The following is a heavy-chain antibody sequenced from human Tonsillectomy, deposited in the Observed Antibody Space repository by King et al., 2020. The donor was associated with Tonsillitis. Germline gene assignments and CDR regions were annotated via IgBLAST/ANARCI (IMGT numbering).Heavy chain of an antibody. Sequence: QLVESGGGVVQPGRSLRLSCAASGFTFSSYGMHWVRQAPGKRLEWVAVIWYDASNKYYADSVKGRFTISRDNSKNTLYLQMNSLRAEDTAVYYCARDGDRYCSSTSCYETNWFDPWGQGTLVTVSS. CDR3: ARDGDRYCSSTSCYETNWFDP. D-gene: IGHD2-2*01. CDR1: GFTFSSYG. J-gene: IGHJ5*02. CDR2: IWYDASNK. V-gene: IGHV3-33*01.